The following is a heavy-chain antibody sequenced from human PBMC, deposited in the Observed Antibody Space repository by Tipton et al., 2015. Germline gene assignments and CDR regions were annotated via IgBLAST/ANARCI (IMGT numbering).Heavy chain of an antibody. D-gene: IGHD2-21*02. J-gene: IGHJ1*01. CDR1: GDTFTSYS. CDR3: ARDPLIGLCGSACFPL. V-gene: IGHV1-69*06. Sequence: QVQLVQSGAEVKKPGSSVKVSCEVSGDTFTSYSISWVRQAPGQGLEWLGGIVPSFGTGHYAQKFLGRVTISADKTTNTTHMDLSSLTSDDTAVYYCARDPLIGLCGSACFPLWGQGTLVTVSS. CDR2: IVPSFGTG.